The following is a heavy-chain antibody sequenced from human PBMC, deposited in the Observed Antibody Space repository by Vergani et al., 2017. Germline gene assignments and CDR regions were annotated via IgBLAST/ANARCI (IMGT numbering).Heavy chain of an antibody. CDR3: ARGLNDFWSGLLEVYYYYYMDV. V-gene: IGHV3-23*01. Sequence: EVQLLESGGGLVQPGGSLRLSCAASGFTFSSYAMSWVRQAPGKGLEWVSAISGSGGSTYYADSVKGRFTISRDNSKNTLYLQMNSLRAEDTAVYYCARGLNDFWSGLLEVYYYYYMDVWGKGTTVTVSS. J-gene: IGHJ6*03. D-gene: IGHD3-3*01. CDR1: GFTFSSYA. CDR2: ISGSGGST.